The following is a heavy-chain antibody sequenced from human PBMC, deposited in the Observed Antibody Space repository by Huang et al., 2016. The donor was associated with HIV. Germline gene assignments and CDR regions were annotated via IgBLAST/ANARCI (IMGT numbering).Heavy chain of an antibody. V-gene: IGHV3-7*01. CDR1: GFTFRSYL. CDR2: INLYGSER. CDR3: ARGFQAKPGDY. J-gene: IGHJ4*02. Sequence: EVHLVESGGGLVRPGRSLRLSCAASGFTFRSYLMNWVRQAPGRGLEWVANINLYGSERFYVDSVRGRFTISRDNANNSVSLQLNSLKAEDTGVYYCARGFQAKPGDYWGQGTLVTVSS.